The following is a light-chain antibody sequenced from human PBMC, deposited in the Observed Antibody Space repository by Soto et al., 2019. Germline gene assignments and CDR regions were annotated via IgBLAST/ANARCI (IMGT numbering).Light chain of an antibody. Sequence: QSVLTQPPSASGAPGQRVTFSCSGSGSNIGSNTVNWYQQVPGAAPKLLIYFNDQRPSGVPYRFSGSKSGTSASLAISGLQPDDEADYSCSAWDDSLSGPVFGGGTKLTVL. V-gene: IGLV1-44*01. CDR1: GSNIGSNT. J-gene: IGLJ3*02. CDR2: FND. CDR3: SAWDDSLSGPV.